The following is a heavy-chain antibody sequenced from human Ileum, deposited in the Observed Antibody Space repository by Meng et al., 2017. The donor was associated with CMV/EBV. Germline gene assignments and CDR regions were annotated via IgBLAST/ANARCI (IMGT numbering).Heavy chain of an antibody. Sequence: ASASTFCTYHMSWLRQAPGRGLEWVSGISSSGGSTYDADSVKGRFSISRDNSRNTLYLQMMSLRAEDTAVYYCAGGGPAIYSPFDPWGQGTLVTVSS. CDR2: ISSSGGST. D-gene: IGHD3-16*01. CDR3: AGGGPAIYSPFDP. CDR1: ASTFCTYH. J-gene: IGHJ5*02. V-gene: IGHV3-23*01.